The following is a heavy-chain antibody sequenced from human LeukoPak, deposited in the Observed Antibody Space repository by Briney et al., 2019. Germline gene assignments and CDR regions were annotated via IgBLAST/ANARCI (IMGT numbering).Heavy chain of an antibody. V-gene: IGHV3-30*18. Sequence: GRSLRLSCAASGFTFSSYGMHWVRQAPGKGLEWVAVISYDGSNKYYADSVKGRFTISRDNSKNTLYLQMNSLRAEDTAVYYCAKDLAVAGVVYYYYGMGVWGQGSTVTVSS. J-gene: IGHJ6*02. CDR1: GFTFSSYG. CDR3: AKDLAVAGVVYYYYGMGV. D-gene: IGHD6-19*01. CDR2: ISYDGSNK.